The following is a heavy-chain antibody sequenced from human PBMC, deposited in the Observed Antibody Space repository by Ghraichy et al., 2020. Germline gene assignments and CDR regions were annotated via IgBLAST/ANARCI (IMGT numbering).Heavy chain of an antibody. D-gene: IGHD1-7*01. CDR2: TFYRSKWSK. CDR1: GDSVSSKTAA. J-gene: IGHJ4*02. Sequence: SQTLSLTCAISGDSVSSKTAAWNWIRQSPSRGLEWLGRTFYRSKWSKEYAVSVKSRITINPDTSKNQFSLQLDSVTPEDTAVYYCAEGNYYFDDWGQGTLVTVSS. CDR3: AEGNYYFDD. V-gene: IGHV6-1*01.